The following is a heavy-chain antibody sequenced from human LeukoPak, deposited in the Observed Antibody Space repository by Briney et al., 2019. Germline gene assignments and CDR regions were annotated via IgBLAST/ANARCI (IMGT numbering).Heavy chain of an antibody. CDR1: ESMFTYYH. V-gene: IGHV1-2*02. CDR2: INRNSGDT. CDR3: GLVTPGNWWFDP. D-gene: IGHD2-21*02. Sequence: ASVKVSCKASESMFTYYHMHLVRQAPGQGLGWMGWINRNSGDTKYAQKFRGRVTMTRDTSISTTYMELTSLRSDDTAVYYCGLVTPGNWWFDPWGQGTLVTVSS. J-gene: IGHJ5*02.